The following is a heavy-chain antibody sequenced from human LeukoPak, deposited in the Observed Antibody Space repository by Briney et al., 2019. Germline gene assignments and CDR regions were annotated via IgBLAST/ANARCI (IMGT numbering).Heavy chain of an antibody. D-gene: IGHD3-10*01. Sequence: GGSLRLSCGGSGFTFTSYEINWVRQAPGKGLEGVSYISSRGSTIYYADSVKGRFTVSRDNANNSLYLQMNSLRAEDTAVYYCARLRGSGSPNYSYYGMDVWGKGTTVTVSS. V-gene: IGHV3-48*03. CDR3: ARLRGSGSPNYSYYGMDV. CDR2: ISSRGSTI. CDR1: GFTFTSYE. J-gene: IGHJ6*04.